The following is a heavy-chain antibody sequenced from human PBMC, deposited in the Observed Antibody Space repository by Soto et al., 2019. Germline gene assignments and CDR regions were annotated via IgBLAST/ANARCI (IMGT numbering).Heavy chain of an antibody. CDR1: GFTFDDYA. D-gene: IGHD6-19*01. CDR3: ARDLGIAVAGEGDGMDV. V-gene: IGHV3-9*01. Sequence: SGGSLRLSCAASGFTFDDYAMHWVRQAPGKGLEWVSGISWNSGSIGYADSVKGRFTISRDNAKNSLYLQMNSLRAEDTALYYCARDLGIAVAGEGDGMDVWGQGTTVTGLL. J-gene: IGHJ6*02. CDR2: ISWNSGSI.